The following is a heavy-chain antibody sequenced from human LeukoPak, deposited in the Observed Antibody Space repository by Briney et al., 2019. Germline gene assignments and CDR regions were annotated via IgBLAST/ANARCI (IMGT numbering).Heavy chain of an antibody. Sequence: PGGSLRLSCAASGFSFSNYLMNWVRQAPGKGLEWVSFISSTGGTIYYADSVKGRFTVSGDNAKNSLLLEMNSLRAEDTALYYCARGYSRAAFDIWGQGTMVTVSS. CDR1: GFSFSNYL. CDR3: ARGYSRAAFDI. J-gene: IGHJ3*02. V-gene: IGHV3-48*01. CDR2: ISSTGGTI. D-gene: IGHD2-15*01.